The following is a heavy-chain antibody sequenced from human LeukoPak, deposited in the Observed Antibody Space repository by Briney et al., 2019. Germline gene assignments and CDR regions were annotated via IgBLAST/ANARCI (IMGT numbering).Heavy chain of an antibody. CDR2: INLNYCGR. D-gene: IGHD3-3*01. V-gene: IGHV1-2*02. Sequence: ASVKVSCKASGYTFTGYYMHWVRQAPRQGLDWMGWINLNYCGRNYAQKFQGRVNMTRDTSISTAYMELSRLGPDDTAVYYCARARADFWSGFLWGQGGLVTVSS. CDR3: ARARADFWSGFL. CDR1: GYTFTGYY. J-gene: IGHJ4*02.